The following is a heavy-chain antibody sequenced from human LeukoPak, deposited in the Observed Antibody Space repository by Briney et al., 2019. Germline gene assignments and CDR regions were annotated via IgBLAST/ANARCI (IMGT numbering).Heavy chain of an antibody. D-gene: IGHD1-14*01. J-gene: IGHJ4*02. V-gene: IGHV5-51*04. CDR1: GYSFTIFW. Sequence: GESLKISFKGPGYSFTIFWIGWVRKPPGKGLEWLGTIYPGEFDTSYCPFFQGEVTISAAKPFSTGYLQWRSLKASDTAIYYCARGMTSFDYWAQGTLVTVSS. CDR3: ARGMTSFDY. CDR2: IYPGEFDT.